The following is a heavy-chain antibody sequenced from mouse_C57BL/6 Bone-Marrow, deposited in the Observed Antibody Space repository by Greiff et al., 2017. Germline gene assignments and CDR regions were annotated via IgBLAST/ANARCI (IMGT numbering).Heavy chain of an antibody. CDR1: GYTFTSYW. V-gene: IGHV1-64*01. CDR2: IHPNSGST. CDR3: ARITVVAPAY. D-gene: IGHD1-1*01. J-gene: IGHJ3*01. Sequence: QVQLQQSGAELVKPGASVKLSCKASGYTFTSYWMHWVKQRPGQGLEWIGMIHPNSGSTNYNEKFKSKATLTVDKSSSTAYMQLSSLTSEDCAVYYCARITVVAPAYWGQGTLVTVSA.